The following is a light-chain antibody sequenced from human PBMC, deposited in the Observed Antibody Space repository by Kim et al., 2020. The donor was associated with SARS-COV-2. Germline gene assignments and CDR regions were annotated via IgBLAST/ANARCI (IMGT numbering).Light chain of an antibody. Sequence: SASVGERFALTCRQGRGIVANEDWYQQRLGKAPTPLIYAASNLQSGVPSRFSGSGFGTDFTLTISNLQLEDFATYYCQQSIGNPYTFGQGTKLEI. V-gene: IGKV1-39*01. CDR3: QQSIGNPYT. J-gene: IGKJ2*01. CDR1: RGIVA. CDR2: AAS.